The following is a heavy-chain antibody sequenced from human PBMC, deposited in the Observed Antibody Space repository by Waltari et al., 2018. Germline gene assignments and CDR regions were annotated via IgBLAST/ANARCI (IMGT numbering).Heavy chain of an antibody. CDR1: GGSFSGYY. D-gene: IGHD6-19*01. CDR2: INHSGST. V-gene: IGHV4-34*01. CDR3: ARVGIAVARYYFDY. Sequence: QVQLQQWGAGLLKPSETLSLTCAVYGGSFSGYYWSWIRQPPGKGLEWIGEINHSGSTNYNPSLKSRVTISVDTSKNQFSLKLSSVTAADTAVYYCARVGIAVARYYFDYWGQGTLVTVSS. J-gene: IGHJ4*02.